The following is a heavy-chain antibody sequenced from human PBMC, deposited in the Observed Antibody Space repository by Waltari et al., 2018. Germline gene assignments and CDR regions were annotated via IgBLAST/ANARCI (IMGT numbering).Heavy chain of an antibody. D-gene: IGHD6-19*01. CDR1: GFTVGNNY. V-gene: IGHV3-53*01. J-gene: IGHJ4*02. CDR2: IYSGGGI. Sequence: EVQLVESGGGLIQPGGSLRLSCAVSGFTVGNNYMSWVRQAPGKGLEWISLIYSGGGIHYEDSVKGRFTSSRDSSKNTLYLQMNSLRVEDTAVYYCARDPPGVAVSGKGWGQGTLVTVSS. CDR3: ARDPPGVAVSGKG.